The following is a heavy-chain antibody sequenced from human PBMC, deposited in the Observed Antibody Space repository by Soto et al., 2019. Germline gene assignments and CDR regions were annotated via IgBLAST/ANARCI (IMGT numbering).Heavy chain of an antibody. CDR1: GYTFSNYN. CDR3: AREASSDPSFYYHYMDV. V-gene: IGHV1-8*01. D-gene: IGHD3-10*01. J-gene: IGHJ6*03. CDR2: MNPDSGNT. Sequence: QEQLVQSGAEVKKPGAPVKVSCKASGYTFSNYNINWVRQASGQGLEWMGWMNPDSGNTGYAEKFQGRVTMTMNRSISTAYMELSGLRSEDTAVYYCAREASSDPSFYYHYMDVWGKGTTVTVSS.